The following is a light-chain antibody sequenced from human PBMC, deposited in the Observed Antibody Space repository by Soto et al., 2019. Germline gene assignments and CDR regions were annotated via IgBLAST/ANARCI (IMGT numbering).Light chain of an antibody. Sequence: DIQMTQSPSTLSASVGDRVTITCRASQSISSWLAWYQQKPGKAPKLLIYDASSLESGVPSRFSGSGSGTEFTLTISSLQPDDFATYYCQQYNSYSLKTFGQGTKVEIE. V-gene: IGKV1-5*01. J-gene: IGKJ1*01. CDR3: QQYNSYSLKT. CDR1: QSISSW. CDR2: DAS.